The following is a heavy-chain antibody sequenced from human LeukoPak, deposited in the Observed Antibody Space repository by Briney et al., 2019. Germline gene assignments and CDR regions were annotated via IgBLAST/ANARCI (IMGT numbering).Heavy chain of an antibody. CDR3: ARDRKPSSGWYPLDY. J-gene: IGHJ4*02. CDR2: MNPFSANT. V-gene: IGHV1-8*03. D-gene: IGHD6-19*01. Sequence: ASVKVSCKASGYTFTNYDIHWVRQATGQGLEWMGWMNPFSANTGYAQNFQGRITITRNTSISTAYMELSRLRSDDTAVYYCARDRKPSSGWYPLDYWGQGTLVTVSS. CDR1: GYTFTNYD.